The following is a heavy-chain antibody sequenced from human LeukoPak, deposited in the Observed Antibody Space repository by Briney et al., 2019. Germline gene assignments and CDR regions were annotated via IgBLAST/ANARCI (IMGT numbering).Heavy chain of an antibody. CDR2: INPNSGAT. J-gene: IGHJ4*03. D-gene: IGHD6-19*01. Sequence: ASVKVSCKASGYTFIAYYIHWMRQAPGQGLEWMGWINPNSGATNYAQKFQGRITMTRDTSINTAYMELYSLNSDDTAVYFCARGVLRGSGSFDYWGQGSLVTVSP. CDR3: ARGVLRGSGSFDY. CDR1: GYTFIAYY. V-gene: IGHV1-2*02.